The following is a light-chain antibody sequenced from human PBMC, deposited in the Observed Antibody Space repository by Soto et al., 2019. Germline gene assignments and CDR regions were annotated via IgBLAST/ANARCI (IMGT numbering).Light chain of an antibody. CDR1: QSVTNN. CDR3: QQYNNWPLT. CDR2: GAS. Sequence: EIVMTQSPATLSVSPGERATLSCRASQSVTNNLAWYQQKPGQAPRLLIYGASTRATGIPARFSGSGSGTEFILTISSLQSEDFAVYYCQQYNNWPLTFGGGTKVDIK. J-gene: IGKJ4*01. V-gene: IGKV3-15*01.